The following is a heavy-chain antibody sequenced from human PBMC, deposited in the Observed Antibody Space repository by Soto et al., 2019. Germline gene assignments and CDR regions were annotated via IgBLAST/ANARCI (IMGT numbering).Heavy chain of an antibody. CDR3: ASPRYGGERKPFDY. CDR2: IKQDGSEK. Sequence: GGSLRLSCAASGFTFSSYWMSWVRQAPGKGLEWVANIKQDGSEKYYVDSVKGRFTISRDNAKNSLYLQMNSLRAEDTAVYYCASPRYGGERKPFDYWGQGTLVTVSS. CDR1: GFTFSSYW. V-gene: IGHV3-7*01. J-gene: IGHJ4*02. D-gene: IGHD2-21*01.